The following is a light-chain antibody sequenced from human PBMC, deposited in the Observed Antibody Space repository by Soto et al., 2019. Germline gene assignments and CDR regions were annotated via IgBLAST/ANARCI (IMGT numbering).Light chain of an antibody. Sequence: QSALTQPASVSGSPGQSITSSCTGTSSDVGGYNYVSWYQQHPGKAPKLMIYDVSNRPSGVSNRFSGSKSVNTASLTISGLQAEDEADYYCSSYTSSSTVIFGGGTKLTVL. CDR2: DVS. CDR3: SSYTSSSTVI. J-gene: IGLJ2*01. V-gene: IGLV2-14*01. CDR1: SSDVGGYNY.